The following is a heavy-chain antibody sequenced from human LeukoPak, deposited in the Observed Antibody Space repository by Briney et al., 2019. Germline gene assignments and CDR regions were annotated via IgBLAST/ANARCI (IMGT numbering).Heavy chain of an antibody. J-gene: IGHJ4*02. Sequence: ASVKVSCKASGYTFTGYYMHWVRQAPGQGLEWMGWMNPNSGNTGYAQKFQGRVTMTRNTSISTAYMELSSLRSEDTAVYYCARMRGRGSGWPGFYWGQGTLVTVSS. CDR2: MNPNSGNT. CDR1: GYTFTGYY. CDR3: ARMRGRGSGWPGFY. D-gene: IGHD6-19*01. V-gene: IGHV1-8*02.